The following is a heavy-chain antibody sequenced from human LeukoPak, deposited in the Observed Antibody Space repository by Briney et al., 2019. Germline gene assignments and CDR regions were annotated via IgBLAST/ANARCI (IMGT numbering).Heavy chain of an antibody. J-gene: IGHJ4*02. Sequence: GGSLRLSCEVSGLIFSNFAMAWVRQAPGKGLEWVSLITGTSGRTYYAASVKGRFTVSRDNSKNTVYLQMDNLRAEDTALYYCAKDHVNAGRLDYWGQGTPVTVSS. CDR1: GLIFSNFA. D-gene: IGHD6-13*01. V-gene: IGHV3-23*01. CDR3: AKDHVNAGRLDY. CDR2: ITGTSGRT.